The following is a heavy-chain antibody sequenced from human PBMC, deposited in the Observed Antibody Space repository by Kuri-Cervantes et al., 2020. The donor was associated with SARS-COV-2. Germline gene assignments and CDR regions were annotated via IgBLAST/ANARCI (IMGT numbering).Heavy chain of an antibody. J-gene: IGHJ6*03. D-gene: IGHD4-17*01. CDR2: IYYSGST. V-gene: IGHV4-39*07. Sequence: ESLKISCTVSGGSISSSSYYWGWIRQPPGKGLEWIGSIYYSGSTYYNPSLKSRVTISVDTSKNQFSLKLGSVTAADTAVYYCERLVTTDYYYYYYMDVWGKGTTVTVSS. CDR1: GGSISSSSYY. CDR3: ERLVTTDYYYYYYMDV.